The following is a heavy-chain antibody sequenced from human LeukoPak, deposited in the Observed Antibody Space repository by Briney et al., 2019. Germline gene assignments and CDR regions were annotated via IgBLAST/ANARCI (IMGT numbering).Heavy chain of an antibody. Sequence: SQTLSLTCAISGDSVSSNSAAWNWIRQSPSRGLEWLGRTYYRSKWYNDYAVSVKSRITINPDTSKNQFSLQLNSVTPEDTAVYYCARAAGHLRRITGTNRHYYYYYGMDVWGQGTTVTVSS. CDR1: GDSVSSNSAA. CDR2: TYYRSKWYN. D-gene: IGHD1/OR15-1a*01. CDR3: ARAAGHLRRITGTNRHYYYYYGMDV. V-gene: IGHV6-1*01. J-gene: IGHJ6*02.